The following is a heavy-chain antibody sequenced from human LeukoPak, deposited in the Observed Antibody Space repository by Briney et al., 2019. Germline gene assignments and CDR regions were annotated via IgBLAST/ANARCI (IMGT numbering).Heavy chain of an antibody. CDR3: ARDRRRLDYFDY. Sequence: GGSLRLSCAASGFTFSSYWMNWVRQAPGKGLEWVSGINWNGGSTGYADSVKGRFTISRENAKNSLYLQMNSLRAEDTAFYYCARDRRRLDYFDYWGRGTLVTVSS. V-gene: IGHV3-20*04. CDR1: GFTFSSYW. CDR2: INWNGGST. J-gene: IGHJ4*02.